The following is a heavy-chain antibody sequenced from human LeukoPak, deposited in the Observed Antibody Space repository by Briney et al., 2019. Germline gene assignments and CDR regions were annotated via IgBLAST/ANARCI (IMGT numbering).Heavy chain of an antibody. J-gene: IGHJ6*02. Sequence: GSLRLSCAASGFTFSSYSMNWVRQAPGKGLEWVSSISSSSSYIYYADSVKGRFTISRDNAKNSLYLQMNSLRAEDTAVYYCARDEYLWFGEGYYYYYGMDVWGQGTTVTVSS. V-gene: IGHV3-21*01. CDR2: ISSSSSYI. CDR1: GFTFSSYS. D-gene: IGHD3-10*01. CDR3: ARDEYLWFGEGYYYYYGMDV.